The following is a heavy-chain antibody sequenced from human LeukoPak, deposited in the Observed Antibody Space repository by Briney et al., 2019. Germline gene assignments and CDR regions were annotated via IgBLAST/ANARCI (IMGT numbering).Heavy chain of an antibody. D-gene: IGHD4-23*01. CDR1: GGSISSGGYY. V-gene: IGHV4-30-2*01. Sequence: PSQTLSLTCTVSGGSISSGGYYWSWIRQPPGKGLEWIGEINHSGSTNYNPSLKSRVTISVDTSKNQFSLKLSSVTAADTAVYYCARETVVTPGPWGQGTLVTVSS. J-gene: IGHJ5*02. CDR3: ARETVVTPGP. CDR2: INHSGST.